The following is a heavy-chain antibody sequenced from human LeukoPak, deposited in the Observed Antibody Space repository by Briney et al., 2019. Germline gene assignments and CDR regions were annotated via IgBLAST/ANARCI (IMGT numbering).Heavy chain of an antibody. Sequence: SETLSLTCTVSGYSISSGYYWGWIRQPPGKGLEWIGSTYHSGSTYYNPSLKSRVTISVDTSKNQFSLKLSSVTAADTAVYYCARVAYYDYVWGSYRYHFDYWGQGTLVTVSS. J-gene: IGHJ4*02. D-gene: IGHD3-16*02. CDR3: ARVAYYDYVWGSYRYHFDY. V-gene: IGHV4-38-2*02. CDR2: TYHSGST. CDR1: GYSISSGYY.